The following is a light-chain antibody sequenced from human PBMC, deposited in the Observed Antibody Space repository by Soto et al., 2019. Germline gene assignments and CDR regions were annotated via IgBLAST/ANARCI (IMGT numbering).Light chain of an antibody. CDR1: QSISNNS. CDR2: GAS. J-gene: IGKJ5*01. Sequence: EIVLTQSPGTLSLSPGERATLSCRASQSISNNSLAWYQQKPGQAPRLLIHGASSRAPGIPDRFSGSGSGTDFTLTISSLEPEDFAVYYCQHRSKFGQGTRLEIK. V-gene: IGKV3D-20*02. CDR3: QHRSK.